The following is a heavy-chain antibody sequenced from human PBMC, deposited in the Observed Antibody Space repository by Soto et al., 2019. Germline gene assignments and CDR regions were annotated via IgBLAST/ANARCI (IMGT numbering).Heavy chain of an antibody. J-gene: IGHJ4*02. D-gene: IGHD1-26*01. CDR2: ITRTDST. Sequence: PGGSLRLSCTASGSTFSNYAMSWFRQAPGKGLEWVSAITRTDSTYYADSVKGRFTISRDNSRNTLYLQMNSLGAEDAALYYCAKALVGEVGATDYWGQGTLVTVSS. CDR1: GSTFSNYA. CDR3: AKALVGEVGATDY. V-gene: IGHV3-23*01.